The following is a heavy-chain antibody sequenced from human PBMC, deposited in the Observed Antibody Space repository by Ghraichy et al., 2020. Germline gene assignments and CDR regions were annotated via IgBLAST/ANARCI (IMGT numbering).Heavy chain of an antibody. CDR3: ARAYL. Sequence: GESLNISCEVSGFTFSSYWMSWVRQAPGKGLEWVATINPDGSAKNYVDSVRGRFTLSGDNAKNSLYLQMNSLRAEDTAVYYCARAYLWGQGTVVTVSS. V-gene: IGHV3-7*03. CDR1: GFTFSSYW. CDR2: INPDGSAK. J-gene: IGHJ3*01.